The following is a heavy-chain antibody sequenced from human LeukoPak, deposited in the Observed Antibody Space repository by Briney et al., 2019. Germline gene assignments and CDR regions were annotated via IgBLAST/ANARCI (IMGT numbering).Heavy chain of an antibody. V-gene: IGHV4-61*02. D-gene: IGHD6-13*01. J-gene: IGHJ1*01. CDR3: ARYAAKAEYFQH. CDR2: IYTSGST. Sequence: PSETLSLTCTVSGGSISSGSYYWSWIRQPAGKGLEWIGRIYTSGSTNYNPSLKSRVTTSVDTSKNQFSLKLSSVTAADTAVYYCARYAAKAEYFQHWGQGTLVTVSS. CDR1: GGSISSGSYY.